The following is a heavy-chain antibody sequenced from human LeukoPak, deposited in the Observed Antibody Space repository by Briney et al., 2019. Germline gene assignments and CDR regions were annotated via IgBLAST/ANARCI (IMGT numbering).Heavy chain of an antibody. J-gene: IGHJ4*02. V-gene: IGHV3-11*01. CDR3: AKDSVILWFGEPY. CDR1: GFVLSDYY. CDR2: ISGLGSSI. Sequence: GGSLRLSCAASGFVLSDYYMSWIRQTPGKGLDWVSYISGLGSSIYYADSVKGRFTISRDNSKNTLYLQMNSLRAEDTAVYYCAKDSVILWFGEPYWGQGTLVTVSS. D-gene: IGHD3-10*01.